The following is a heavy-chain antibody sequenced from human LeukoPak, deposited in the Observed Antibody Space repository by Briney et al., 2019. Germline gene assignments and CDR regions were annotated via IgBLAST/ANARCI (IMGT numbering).Heavy chain of an antibody. CDR3: AELGITMIGGV. CDR2: ISSSGSTI. J-gene: IGHJ6*04. Sequence: PGGSLRLSCAASGFTFSSYEMNCVRQAPGKGLEWVSYISSSGSTIYYADSGRGRFNISRDNAKNSLYLQMNSVRADDTAVYYCAELGITMIGGVWGKGTTVTISS. CDR1: GFTFSSYE. V-gene: IGHV3-48*03. D-gene: IGHD3-10*02.